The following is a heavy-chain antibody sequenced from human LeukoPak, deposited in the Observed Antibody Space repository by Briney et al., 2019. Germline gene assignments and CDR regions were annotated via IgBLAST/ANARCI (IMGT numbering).Heavy chain of an antibody. V-gene: IGHV1-46*01. Sequence: GASVKVSCNASGYTFTGYYMHWVRQAPGQGLEWMGIINPSGGSTSYAQKFQGRVTMTRDTSTSTVYMELSSLRSEDTAVYYCARASYCSSTSCYWAFDIWGQGTMVTVSS. CDR3: ARASYCSSTSCYWAFDI. D-gene: IGHD2-2*01. CDR1: GYTFTGYY. J-gene: IGHJ3*02. CDR2: INPSGGST.